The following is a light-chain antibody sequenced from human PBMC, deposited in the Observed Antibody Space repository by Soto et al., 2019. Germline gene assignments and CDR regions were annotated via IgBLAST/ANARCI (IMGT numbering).Light chain of an antibody. CDR1: QSVSSSY. J-gene: IGKJ3*01. CDR3: HHYGSSPIT. CDR2: GAS. V-gene: IGKV3-20*01. Sequence: EIVLTQSPGTLSLSPGERATLSCRASQSVSSSYLAWYQQKPGQAPRLLIYGASSRATGIPDRFSGSGSGTDFTLTISRLEPEDFAVYYCHHYGSSPITFGPGTKVDIK.